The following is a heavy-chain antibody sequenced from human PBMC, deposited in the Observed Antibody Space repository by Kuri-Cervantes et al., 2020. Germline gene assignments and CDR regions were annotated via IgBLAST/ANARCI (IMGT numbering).Heavy chain of an antibody. CDR1: GGSFSDYY. J-gene: IGHJ4*02. CDR3: ARGRGAAIDY. V-gene: IGHV3-11*01. D-gene: IGHD2-15*01. Sequence: GGSLRLSCAVYGGSFSDYYWGWIRQPPGKGLEWVSYISSSGSTIYYADSVKGRFTIPRDNAKNSLYLQMNSLRAGDTAVYFCARGRGAAIDYWGQGTLVTVSS. CDR2: ISSSGSTI.